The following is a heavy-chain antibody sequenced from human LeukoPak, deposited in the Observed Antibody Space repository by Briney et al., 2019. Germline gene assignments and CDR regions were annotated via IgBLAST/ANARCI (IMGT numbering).Heavy chain of an antibody. Sequence: GGSLRLSCAASGFPFSSYWMHWVRQAPGKGMVWVSRINSDGSSTNYADSVKGRFTISRDNAKNTLYLQMNSLRAEDTAVYYCTTEGIVATIVPDYWGQGTLVTVSS. CDR2: INSDGSST. V-gene: IGHV3-74*01. CDR3: TTEGIVATIVPDY. D-gene: IGHD5-12*01. CDR1: GFPFSSYW. J-gene: IGHJ4*02.